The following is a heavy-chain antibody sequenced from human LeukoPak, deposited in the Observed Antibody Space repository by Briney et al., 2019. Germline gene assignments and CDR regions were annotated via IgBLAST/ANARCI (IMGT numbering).Heavy chain of an antibody. D-gene: IGHD6-19*01. J-gene: IGHJ4*02. Sequence: SETLSLTCTVSGGSISSYYWSSIRQPPGKGLEWIGYIYYSGSTNYNPSLKRRVTISVDTSKNQFSLKLSSVTAAETAVYYCAYGSGWYGYWGQGTLVTVSS. CDR3: AYGSGWYGY. CDR2: IYYSGST. CDR1: GGSISSYY. V-gene: IGHV4-59*01.